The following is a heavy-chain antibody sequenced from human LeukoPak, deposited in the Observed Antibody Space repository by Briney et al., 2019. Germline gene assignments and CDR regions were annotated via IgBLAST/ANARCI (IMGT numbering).Heavy chain of an antibody. CDR3: ASPTCSSTSCYSGLDV. V-gene: IGHV3-21*01. CDR1: GFTFSSYS. D-gene: IGHD2-2*01. CDR2: ISSSSSYI. Sequence: GGSLRLSCAASGFTFSSYSMNWVRQAPGKGLEWVSSISSSSSYIYYADSVKGRFTISRDNAKNSLYLQMNSLRAEGTAVYYCASPTCSSTSCYSGLDVWGKGTTVTVSS. J-gene: IGHJ6*04.